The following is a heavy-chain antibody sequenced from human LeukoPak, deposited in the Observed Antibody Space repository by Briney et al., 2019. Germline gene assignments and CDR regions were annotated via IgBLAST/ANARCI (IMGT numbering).Heavy chain of an antibody. CDR1: GYTFTSYG. J-gene: IGHJ4*02. CDR3: ARGLATMSYSDY. CDR2: ISAYNGNT. D-gene: IGHD5-24*01. Sequence: ASVKVSCKASGYTFTSYGISWVRQAPGRGLEWMGWISAYNGNTNYAQKLQGRVTMTTDTSTSTAYMELRSLRSDDTAAYYCARGLATMSYSDYWGQGTLVTVSS. V-gene: IGHV1-18*01.